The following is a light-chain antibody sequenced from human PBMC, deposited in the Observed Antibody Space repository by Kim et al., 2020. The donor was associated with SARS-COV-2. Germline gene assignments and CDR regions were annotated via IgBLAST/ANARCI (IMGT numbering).Light chain of an antibody. V-gene: IGKV1-6*01. J-gene: IGKJ1*01. Sequence: ASVGDRVTITCRASQAIRNYLGWYQQKLGKAPKLLIYGASRLQSGVPSRFSGSGSGTDFTLTISSLQPEDFATYYCLQDYNYPRTFGQGTKVDIK. CDR1: QAIRNY. CDR3: LQDYNYPRT. CDR2: GAS.